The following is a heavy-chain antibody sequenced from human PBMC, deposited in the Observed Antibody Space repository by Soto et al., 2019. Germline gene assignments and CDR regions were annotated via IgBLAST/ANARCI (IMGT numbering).Heavy chain of an antibody. V-gene: IGHV3-53*01. Sequence: QPGGSLRLSCAASGFNVNSDYMNWVRQTPGKGLEWVASIYSGETTYYADSVRGRFTISSDKSKSTLYFQLSSLRIEDTAVYYCTRDGRGLGRLSLFEYWGQGVLVTVSS. J-gene: IGHJ4*02. CDR1: GFNVNSDY. CDR2: IYSGETT. D-gene: IGHD2-21*02. CDR3: TRDGRGLGRLSLFEY.